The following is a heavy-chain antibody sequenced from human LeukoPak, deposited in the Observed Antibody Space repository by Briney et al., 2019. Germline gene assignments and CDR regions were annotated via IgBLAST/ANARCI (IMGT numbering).Heavy chain of an antibody. Sequence: PGGTLRLSCAASGFTFSSHGMNWVRQAPGKGLEWVSGISPSGGITYYTDSVKGRFTISRDNSKNTLYLQMNSLRVEDTAVYYCAKSFGPVIAAAGTGADWGQGTLVTVSS. V-gene: IGHV3-23*01. CDR3: AKSFGPVIAAAGTGAD. J-gene: IGHJ4*02. D-gene: IGHD6-13*01. CDR2: ISPSGGIT. CDR1: GFTFSSHG.